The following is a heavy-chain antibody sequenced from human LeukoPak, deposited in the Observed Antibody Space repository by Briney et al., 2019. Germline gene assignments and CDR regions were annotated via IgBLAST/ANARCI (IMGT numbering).Heavy chain of an antibody. V-gene: IGHV3-11*01. J-gene: IGHJ4*02. CDR3: AREPRYCSSTSCPGASLDY. CDR1: GFTFSDNY. D-gene: IGHD2-2*01. CDR2: ISNSSTTI. Sequence: GGSLRLSCAASGFTFSDNYMNWIRQAPGKGLEWVSYISNSSTTIYYADSVKGRFTLSRDNAKNSLYLQMNSLRADDTAVYYCAREPRYCSSTSCPGASLDYWGQGTLVTVSS.